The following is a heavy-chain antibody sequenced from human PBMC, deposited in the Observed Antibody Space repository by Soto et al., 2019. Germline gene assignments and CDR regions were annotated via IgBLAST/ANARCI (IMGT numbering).Heavy chain of an antibody. CDR1: GFSLSTSGVG. CDR3: EQCPVAQSETGLNWSNH. D-gene: IGHD2-15*01. Sequence: SGPTLVNPTQTLTLTCNFSGFSLSTSGVGVGWIRQPPGKALEWLALIYWDDDKRYSPSLKSRLTITKNTSKNQVVLTMTNMNPVDTATYNCEQCPVAQSETGLNWSNHWGQGTLVTV. CDR2: IYWDDDK. V-gene: IGHV2-5*02. J-gene: IGHJ5*02.